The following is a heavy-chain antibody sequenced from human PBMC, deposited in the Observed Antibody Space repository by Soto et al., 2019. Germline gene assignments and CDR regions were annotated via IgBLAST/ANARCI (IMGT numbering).Heavy chain of an antibody. J-gene: IGHJ6*02. Sequence: SETLSLTCAVYGGSFSGYYWSWIRQPPGKGLEWIGEINHSGSTNYNPSLKSRVTISVDTSKNQFSLKLSSVTAADAAVYYCARGPELLTPHYSSSWYPDYYYYGMDVWGQGTTVTSP. V-gene: IGHV4-34*01. CDR2: INHSGST. D-gene: IGHD6-13*01. CDR3: ARGPELLTPHYSSSWYPDYYYYGMDV. CDR1: GGSFSGYY.